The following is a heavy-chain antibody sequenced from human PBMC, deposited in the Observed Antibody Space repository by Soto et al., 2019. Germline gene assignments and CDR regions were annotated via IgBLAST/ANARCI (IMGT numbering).Heavy chain of an antibody. CDR3: ARGLRANGGRDYYGMDV. Sequence: QVQLQESGPGLVKASQTLSLTCSVSDGSISSGDYTWSWIRQHPGEGLEWIGYIFYSGRTYYNPSLKSRLTISIDTSENQFSLRLTSVTAADTALYYCARGLRANGGRDYYGMDVWGQGTTVTVSS. CDR2: IFYSGRT. CDR1: DGSISSGDYT. V-gene: IGHV4-31*03. D-gene: IGHD3-16*01. J-gene: IGHJ6*02.